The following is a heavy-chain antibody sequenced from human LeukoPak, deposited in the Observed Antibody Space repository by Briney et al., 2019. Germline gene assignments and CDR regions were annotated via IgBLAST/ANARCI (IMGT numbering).Heavy chain of an antibody. CDR1: GGSISRYY. D-gene: IGHD1-1*01. J-gene: IGHJ4*02. CDR2: IYSSVTT. Sequence: SETLSLTCNVSGGSISRYYWSWIRQPPGKGREWIGFIYSSVTTKYNPSLKSRVTISIAMSRSQFSLKVSSVTASDTAVYYCAKLDDREKFDKWGQGTLVSVSS. CDR3: AKLDDREKFDK. V-gene: IGHV4-4*09.